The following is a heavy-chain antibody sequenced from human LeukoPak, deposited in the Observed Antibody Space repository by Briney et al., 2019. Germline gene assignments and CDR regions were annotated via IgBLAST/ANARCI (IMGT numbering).Heavy chain of an antibody. CDR2: IYHSGST. Sequence: SQTLSLTCAVSGGSISSGGYSWSWIRQPPGKGLEWIGYIYHSGSTYYNPSLKSRVTISVDRSKNQFSLKLSSVTAADTAVYYCARGTPILRTKRPPRPQNDYWGQGTLVTVSS. CDR3: ARGTPILRTKRPPRPQNDY. V-gene: IGHV4-30-2*01. CDR1: GGSISSGGYS. D-gene: IGHD4-17*01. J-gene: IGHJ4*02.